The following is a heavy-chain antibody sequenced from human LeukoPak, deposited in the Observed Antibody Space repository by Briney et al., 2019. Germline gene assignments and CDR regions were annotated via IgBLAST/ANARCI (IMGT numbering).Heavy chain of an antibody. Sequence: PGGSLRLSCTASGFTFSSYWMSWVRQAPGKGLEWVANIKQDGSEKDSVDSVKGRFTISRDNAKNSLYLQMNSLRAEDTAVYYCARYCGGDCYGMDVWGQGTTVIVSS. V-gene: IGHV3-7*01. CDR1: GFTFSSYW. CDR2: IKQDGSEK. D-gene: IGHD2-21*01. J-gene: IGHJ6*02. CDR3: ARYCGGDCYGMDV.